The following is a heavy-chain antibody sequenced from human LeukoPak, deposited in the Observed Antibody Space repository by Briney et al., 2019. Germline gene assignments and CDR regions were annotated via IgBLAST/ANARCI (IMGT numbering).Heavy chain of an antibody. D-gene: IGHD4-17*01. CDR2: IYYSGST. V-gene: IGHV4-59*01. CDR1: GGSISSYY. J-gene: IGHJ4*02. CDR3: ARGSVTPDAGY. Sequence: PSETLSLTCTVSGGSISSYYWSWIRQPPGKGLEWIGYIYYSGSTNYNPSLKSRVTISVDTSKNQVSLKLNSVTAADTAIYYCARGSVTPDAGYWGPGTLVTVSS.